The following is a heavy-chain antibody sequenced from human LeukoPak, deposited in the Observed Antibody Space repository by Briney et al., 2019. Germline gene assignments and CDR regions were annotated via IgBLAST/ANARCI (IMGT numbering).Heavy chain of an antibody. Sequence: GGSLRLSCAASGFTFSDYYMSWIRQAPGKGLEWLSYIDNSGNTIYYADSVKGRFSISRDNAKTSLYLQMNSLRAEDTAMYYRATQTGYSGSSFSPLDYWGQGTLVTVSS. V-gene: IGHV3-11*01. CDR1: GFTFSDYY. D-gene: IGHD1-26*01. CDR3: ATQTGYSGSSFSPLDY. J-gene: IGHJ4*02. CDR2: IDNSGNTI.